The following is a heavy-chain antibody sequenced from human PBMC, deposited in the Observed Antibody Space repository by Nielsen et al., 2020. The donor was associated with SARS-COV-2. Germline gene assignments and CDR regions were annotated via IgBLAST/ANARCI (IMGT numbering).Heavy chain of an antibody. CDR3: ARGVEMSIAAAGRGVNWFDP. CDR2: INHSGST. Sequence: SETLYLTCAVYGGSFSGYYWSWIRQPPGKGLEWIGEINHSGSTNYNPSLKSRVTISVDTSKNQFSLKLSSVTAADTAVYYCARGVEMSIAAAGRGVNWFDPWGQGTLVTVSS. CDR1: GGSFSGYY. J-gene: IGHJ5*02. V-gene: IGHV4-34*01. D-gene: IGHD6-13*01.